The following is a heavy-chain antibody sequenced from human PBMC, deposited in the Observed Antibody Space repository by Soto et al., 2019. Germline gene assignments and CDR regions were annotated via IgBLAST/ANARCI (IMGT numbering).Heavy chain of an antibody. CDR3: AKSRVFIGAIVTLLDS. J-gene: IGHJ4*02. V-gene: IGHV3-23*01. D-gene: IGHD3-16*02. CDR2: ISNNGDTA. Sequence: GGSLRVSSGTAGLTCGAYAMGWVRQTAERGLEWVASISNNGDTAYYADSVKGRFTIPRGNSENTLYLQMNGLRADDTALYFCAKSRVFIGAIVTLLDSWGQGTQVPVSS. CDR1: GLTCGAYA.